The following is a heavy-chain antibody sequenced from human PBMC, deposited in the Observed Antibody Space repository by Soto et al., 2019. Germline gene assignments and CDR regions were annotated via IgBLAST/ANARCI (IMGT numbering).Heavy chain of an antibody. J-gene: IGHJ2*01. CDR3: ARASYSSSWHGYSDL. D-gene: IGHD6-13*01. CDR1: GGSFSGYY. Sequence: QVQLQQWGAGLLKPSETLSLTCAVYGGSFSGYYWSWIRQPPGKGLEWIGEINHSGSTNYNPSLKSRVTISVDTSKNQFSLKLSSVTAADTAVYYCARASYSSSWHGYSDLWGRGTLVTVSS. CDR2: INHSGST. V-gene: IGHV4-34*01.